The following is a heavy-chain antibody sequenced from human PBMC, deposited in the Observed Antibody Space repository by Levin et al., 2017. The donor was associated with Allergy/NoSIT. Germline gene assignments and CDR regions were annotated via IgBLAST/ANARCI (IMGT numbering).Heavy chain of an antibody. CDR2: TSDSGGST. D-gene: IGHD2-2*01. CDR1: GFTFSNYA. V-gene: IGHV3-23*01. J-gene: IGHJ6*02. CDR3: AKGLSGGPAANYYYAMDV. Sequence: GGSLRLSCAASGFTFSNYAMNWVRQAPGKGLEWVSGTSDSGGSTYYADSVTGRLTISRDNSKNTLYLQVNSPRAEDTALYYCAKGLSGGPAANYYYAMDVWGQGTTVTVSS.